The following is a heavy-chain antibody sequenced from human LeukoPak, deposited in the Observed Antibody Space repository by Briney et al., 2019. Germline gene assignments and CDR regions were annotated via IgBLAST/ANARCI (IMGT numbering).Heavy chain of an antibody. CDR3: ARDEGPNYYDSSGYQKAYAFDI. J-gene: IGHJ3*02. V-gene: IGHV4-4*07. D-gene: IGHD3-22*01. CDR1: GGSISSYY. Sequence: SGTLSLTCTVSGGSISSYYWSWIRQPAGKGLEWIGRIYTSGSTNYNPSLKSRVTMSVDTSKNQFSLKLSSVTAADTAVYYCARDEGPNYYDSSGYQKAYAFDIWGQGTMVTVSS. CDR2: IYTSGST.